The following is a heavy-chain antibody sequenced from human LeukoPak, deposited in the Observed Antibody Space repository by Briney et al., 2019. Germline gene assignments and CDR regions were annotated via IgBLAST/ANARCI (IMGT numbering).Heavy chain of an antibody. Sequence: SETLSLTCTDSGGSISSDSYYWGWIRQPPGKGLQWIGCIYYSGSTYYKPSLKSRVTISVDTSKNQFSLKLTSVTAADTAVYYCGRRSRSTWNYRRGDYWGQGTLVTVSS. V-gene: IGHV4-39*01. CDR1: GGSISSDSYY. J-gene: IGHJ4*02. CDR2: IYYSGST. CDR3: GRRSRSTWNYRRGDY. D-gene: IGHD1-7*01.